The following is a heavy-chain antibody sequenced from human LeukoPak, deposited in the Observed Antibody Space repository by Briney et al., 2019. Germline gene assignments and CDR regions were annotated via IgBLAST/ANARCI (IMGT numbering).Heavy chain of an antibody. V-gene: IGHV4-59*01. CDR3: ARGVAATPYYFDY. Sequence: SETLSLTCTVSDGSISAYFWSWIRQPPGKGLEWVGYVYSTRSTNYHPSLKSRVAISIDTSMNQVSLQLSSVTAADTAVYYCARGVAATPYYFDYWGQGSLVTVSS. D-gene: IGHD2-15*01. CDR1: DGSISAYF. J-gene: IGHJ4*02. CDR2: VYSTRST.